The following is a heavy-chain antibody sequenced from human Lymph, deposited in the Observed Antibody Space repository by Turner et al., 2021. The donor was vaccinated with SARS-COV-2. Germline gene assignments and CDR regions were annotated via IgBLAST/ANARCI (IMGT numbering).Heavy chain of an antibody. Sequence: EVQLVESGGGVVQPGGSLRLSCAASGLTVSSNYMNWVRQAPGKGLEWVSVIYSGGSTFYADSVKGRFTISRDNSKNTLYLQMHSLRAEDTAVYYCARDFREGAFDIWGQGTMVTISS. CDR3: ARDFREGAFDI. V-gene: IGHV3-66*01. CDR2: IYSGGST. J-gene: IGHJ3*02. D-gene: IGHD3-10*01. CDR1: GLTVSSNY.